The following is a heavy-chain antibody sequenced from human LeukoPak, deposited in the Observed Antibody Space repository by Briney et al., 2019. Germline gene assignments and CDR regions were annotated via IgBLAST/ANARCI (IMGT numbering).Heavy chain of an antibody. V-gene: IGHV3-48*03. CDR2: ISSSGSTI. J-gene: IGHJ4*02. CDR3: ARDLAWGAFDY. D-gene: IGHD7-27*01. CDR1: GFTFSSYE. Sequence: PGGSLRLSCAASGFTFSSYEMSWVRQAPGKGLEWVSYISSSGSTIYYADSVKGRFTISRDDSKSTLSLQMNSLRVEDTAVYYCARDLAWGAFDYWGQGTLVSVSS.